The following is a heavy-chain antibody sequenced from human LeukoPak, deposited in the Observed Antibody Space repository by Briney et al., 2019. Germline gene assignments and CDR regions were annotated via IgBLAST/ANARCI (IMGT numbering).Heavy chain of an antibody. CDR1: GGTFISYA. J-gene: IGHJ4*02. D-gene: IGHD3-22*01. Sequence: SVKVSCKASGGTFISYAISWVRQAPGQGLEWMGRIIPIFGTANYAQKFQGRVTITTDESTSTAYMELSSLRPEDTAVYYCAANPGEYYYDSSGYYLRGLGYWGQGTLVTVSS. V-gene: IGHV1-69*05. CDR3: AANPGEYYYDSSGYYLRGLGY. CDR2: IIPIFGTA.